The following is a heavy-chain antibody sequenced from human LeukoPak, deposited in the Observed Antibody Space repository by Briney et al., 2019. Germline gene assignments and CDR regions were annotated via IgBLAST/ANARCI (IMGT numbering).Heavy chain of an antibody. Sequence: GGSLRLSWAGSGFTFNSYAMNWVRQAPGKGLEWVSTISASGASTFYADSVKGRFTISRDNSKNTVSLQVNSLRVEDTAIYYCAKTYRDYFDSWGLGTLVTVSS. J-gene: IGHJ4*02. CDR2: ISASGAST. D-gene: IGHD5-18*01. V-gene: IGHV3-23*01. CDR1: GFTFNSYA. CDR3: AKTYRDYFDS.